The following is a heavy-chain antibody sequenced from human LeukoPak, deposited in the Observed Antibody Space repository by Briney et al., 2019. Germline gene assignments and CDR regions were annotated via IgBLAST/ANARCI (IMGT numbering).Heavy chain of an antibody. CDR3: ARERASGDSYFEY. V-gene: IGHV5-51*01. CDR1: GYSFATYW. D-gene: IGHD3-3*01. J-gene: IGHJ4*02. CDR2: IYPGDSDT. Sequence: GESLKISCKGSGYSFATYWIGWVRQMPGKGLEWTGIIYPGDSDTRYSPSFQGQVTISADKSISTAYLQWSSLKASDTGMYYCARERASGDSYFEYWGQGTLVTVSS.